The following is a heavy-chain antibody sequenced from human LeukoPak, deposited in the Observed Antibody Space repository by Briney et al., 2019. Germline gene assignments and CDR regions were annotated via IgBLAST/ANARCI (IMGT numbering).Heavy chain of an antibody. D-gene: IGHD3-3*01. CDR2: IKSKTDGGTT. Sequence: GGSLRLSCAASGFTFSSYWMSWVRQAPGKGLEWVGRIKSKTDGGTTDYAAPVKGRFTISRDDSKNTLYLQMNSLKTEDTAVYYCTTSPIWSGYYPSYYFDYWGQGTLVTVSS. V-gene: IGHV3-15*01. J-gene: IGHJ4*02. CDR3: TTSPIWSGYYPSYYFDY. CDR1: GFTFSSYW.